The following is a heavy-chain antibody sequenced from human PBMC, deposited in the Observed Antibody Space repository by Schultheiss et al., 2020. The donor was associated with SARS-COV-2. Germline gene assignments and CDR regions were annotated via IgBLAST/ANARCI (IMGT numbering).Heavy chain of an antibody. Sequence: GGSLRLSCAASGFTFSSYGMHWVRQAPGKGLEWVAVISYDGSNKYYADSVKGRFTISRDNSKNTLYLQMNSLRAEDTAVYYCARAGLISDFWSGYLDYWGQGTLVTVSS. CDR3: ARAGLISDFWSGYLDY. CDR2: ISYDGSNK. D-gene: IGHD3-3*01. CDR1: GFTFSSYG. J-gene: IGHJ4*02. V-gene: IGHV3-30*03.